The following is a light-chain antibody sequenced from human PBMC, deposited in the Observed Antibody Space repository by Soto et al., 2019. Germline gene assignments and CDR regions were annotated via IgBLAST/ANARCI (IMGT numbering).Light chain of an antibody. Sequence: QSALTQPASVSGSPGQSITISCTGTNNDVGAFHLVSWYQQHPVKAPKLIIFGVTERPSGVSNRFSGSKSANTASLTISGLQAEDEGDYYCCSYAARGTRVFGTGTKLTVL. CDR2: GVT. V-gene: IGLV2-23*02. J-gene: IGLJ1*01. CDR1: NNDVGAFHL. CDR3: CSYAARGTRV.